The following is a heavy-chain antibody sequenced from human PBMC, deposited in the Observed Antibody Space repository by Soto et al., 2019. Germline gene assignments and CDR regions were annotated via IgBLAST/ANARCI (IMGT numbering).Heavy chain of an antibody. Sequence: EVRLVESGGGLVQPGGPLTLSCAVSGFTLRSYWMHWVRQAPGKGLEWVARIDSDGRSTNYADSVKGRFTISRDNAKXXXXXHMNXLXXXXXXXXXXXXXXXVYQQLVRGRDRFDPWGQGTLVTVSS. V-gene: IGHV3-74*01. CDR2: IDSDGRST. D-gene: IGHD6-13*01. CDR3: XXXXXVYQQLVRGRDRFDP. J-gene: IGHJ5*02. CDR1: GFTLRSYW.